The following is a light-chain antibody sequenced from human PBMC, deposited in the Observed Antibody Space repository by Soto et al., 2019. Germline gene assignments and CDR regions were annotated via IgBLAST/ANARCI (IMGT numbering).Light chain of an antibody. Sequence: EVVLTQSPGTLSLSPGARATLSCRASRRISSAYLAWYQQKPGQAPRLLIYGASTRATDIPDRFTGSGSATDFTLIISRLEPEDFAVYYCLQSGNSPLTFGQGTRLEIK. J-gene: IGKJ2*01. CDR2: GAS. CDR3: LQSGNSPLT. V-gene: IGKV3-20*01. CDR1: RRISSAY.